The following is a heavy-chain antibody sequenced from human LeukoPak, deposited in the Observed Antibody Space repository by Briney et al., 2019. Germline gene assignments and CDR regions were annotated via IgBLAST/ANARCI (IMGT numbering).Heavy chain of an antibody. CDR2: INHSGST. Sequence: SETLSLTCAVYGGSFSGYYWSWIRQPPGKGLEWDGEINHSGSTNYNPSLKSRVTISLDTSKNQFYLKLSSVTAADTAVYYCARGGGYSSGWYGYWGQGTLVTVSS. CDR1: GGSFSGYY. D-gene: IGHD6-19*01. V-gene: IGHV4-34*01. J-gene: IGHJ4*02. CDR3: ARGGGYSSGWYGY.